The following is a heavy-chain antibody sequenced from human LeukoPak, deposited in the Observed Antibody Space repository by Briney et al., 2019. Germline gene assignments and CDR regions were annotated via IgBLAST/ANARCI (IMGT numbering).Heavy chain of an antibody. Sequence: SVKVSCKASGGTFSSYAISWVRQAPGQGLEWMGGIIPIFGTANYAQKFQGRVTITTDESTSTAYMELSSLRSEDTAVYYCARLGLSMAGAFDYWGQGTLVTVSS. D-gene: IGHD6-19*01. J-gene: IGHJ4*02. CDR3: ARLGLSMAGAFDY. CDR2: IIPIFGTA. V-gene: IGHV1-69*05. CDR1: GGTFSSYA.